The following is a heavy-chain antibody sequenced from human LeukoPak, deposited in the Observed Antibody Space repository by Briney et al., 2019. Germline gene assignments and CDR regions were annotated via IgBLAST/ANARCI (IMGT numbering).Heavy chain of an antibody. V-gene: IGHV5-51*01. CDR3: ARRQYSGYDFDF. J-gene: IGHJ4*02. CDR1: GYIFTNYW. CDR2: IYPRDSDT. D-gene: IGHD5-12*01. Sequence: GESLKISCKASGYIFTNYWIGWVRQMPGKGLEWMGIIYPRDSDTRYSPSFQGQVTVSADKSISTAYLQWNTLEASDTAMYYCARRQYSGYDFDFWGQGTMVTVSS.